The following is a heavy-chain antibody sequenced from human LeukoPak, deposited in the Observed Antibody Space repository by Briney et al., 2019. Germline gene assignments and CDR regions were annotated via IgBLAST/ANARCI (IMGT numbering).Heavy chain of an antibody. J-gene: IGHJ5*02. V-gene: IGHV3-53*01. CDR3: ARDRGIRGDNWFDP. Sequence: GGSLRLSCAASGFIVSGDFMSWVRQAPGKGLEWVSVIYSDGSTYYADSVKGRFTISRDNSKNTLDLQVNSLRAEDTAVYYCARDRGIRGDNWFDPWGQGTLVTVSS. CDR1: GFIVSGDF. CDR2: IYSDGST. D-gene: IGHD3-10*01.